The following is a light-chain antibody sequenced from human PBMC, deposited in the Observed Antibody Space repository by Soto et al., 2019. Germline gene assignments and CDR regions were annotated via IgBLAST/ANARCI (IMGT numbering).Light chain of an antibody. V-gene: IGKV2D-29*01. CDR2: ELY. CDR3: MPSIQVQIT. CDR1: EILLHSDGKTY. J-gene: IGKJ5*01. Sequence: DIVMTQTPLSLSVDTGQPASISFKSSEILLHSDGKTYLYWYLQKPGQPPHLMIYELYNRFSGVKDKFSGSGSGTDFTLKIRRVEAEDVGVYYCMPSIQVQITLGNGQRLELK.